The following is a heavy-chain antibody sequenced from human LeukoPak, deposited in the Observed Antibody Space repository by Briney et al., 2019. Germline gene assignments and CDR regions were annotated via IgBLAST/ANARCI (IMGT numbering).Heavy chain of an antibody. CDR3: TRGSIAYYYMDV. D-gene: IGHD3-22*01. V-gene: IGHV4-34*01. Sequence: SETLSLTCAVYGGSFSGYYWSWIRQPPGKGLEWTGEINHSRSTKYKSSLKSRVTISVDTSKNQFSLKLSSLTAADTAVYYCTRGSIAYYYMDVWGKGTTVTISS. CDR2: INHSRST. CDR1: GGSFSGYY. J-gene: IGHJ6*03.